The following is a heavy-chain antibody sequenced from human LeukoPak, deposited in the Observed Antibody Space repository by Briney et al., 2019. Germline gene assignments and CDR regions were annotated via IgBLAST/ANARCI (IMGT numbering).Heavy chain of an antibody. D-gene: IGHD6-6*01. CDR1: GGSISSSTYY. Sequence: SETLSLTCTVSGGSISSSTYYWGWIRQPPGKGLEWIGGIYYSGSTYYNPSLKSRVTISVDTSKNQFSLKVNSVTAADTAVYYCARVHSSSSGWRYFDYWGQGTLVTVSS. CDR2: IYYSGST. V-gene: IGHV4-39*01. CDR3: ARVHSSSSGWRYFDY. J-gene: IGHJ4*02.